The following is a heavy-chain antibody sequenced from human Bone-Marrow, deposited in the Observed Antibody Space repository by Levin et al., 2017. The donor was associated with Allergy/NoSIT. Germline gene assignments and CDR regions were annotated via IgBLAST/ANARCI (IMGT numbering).Heavy chain of an antibody. CDR2: IYSDGST. Sequence: LSLTCAASGFTVSNNYMSWVRQAPGKGLEWVSLIYSDGSTYYADSVRGRFTISRDNSKNALYLQMNSLRVEDTAVYYCARRGYSYGSGLYYWGQGTLVTVSS. V-gene: IGHV3-53*01. D-gene: IGHD5-18*01. J-gene: IGHJ4*02. CDR1: GFTVSNNY. CDR3: ARRGYSYGSGLYY.